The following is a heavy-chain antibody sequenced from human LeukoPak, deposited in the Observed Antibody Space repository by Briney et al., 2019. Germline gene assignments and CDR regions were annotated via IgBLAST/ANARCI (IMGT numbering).Heavy chain of an antibody. J-gene: IGHJ4*02. CDR2: IRYDGSNK. CDR1: GFTFSSYG. V-gene: IGHV3-30*02. D-gene: IGHD3-9*01. Sequence: PGGSLRLSCAASGFTFSSYGMHWVRQAPGKGLEWVAFIRYDGSNKYYADSVKGRFTISRDNSKNTLYLQMNSLRAEDTAVYYCARDRESYDILTGYFYWGQGTLVTVSS. CDR3: ARDRESYDILTGYFY.